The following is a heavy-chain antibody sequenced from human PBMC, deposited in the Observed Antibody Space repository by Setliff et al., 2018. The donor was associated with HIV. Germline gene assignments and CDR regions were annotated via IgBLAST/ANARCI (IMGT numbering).Heavy chain of an antibody. CDR2: IDPSNSNT. CDR1: GYSFTSYW. V-gene: IGHV5-10-1*01. D-gene: IGHD4-17*01. CDR3: ARGFYGDYYFDY. J-gene: IGHJ4*02. Sequence: GESLKISCKGSGYSFTSYWISWVRQMPGKGLEWMGRIDPSNSNTNYNPSFQGHVTISADKSISTAYLQWSSLKASDTAMYYCARGFYGDYYFDYWGQGTLVTVSS.